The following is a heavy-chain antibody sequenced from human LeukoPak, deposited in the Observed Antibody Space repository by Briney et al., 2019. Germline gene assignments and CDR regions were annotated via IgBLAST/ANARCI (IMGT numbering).Heavy chain of an antibody. CDR3: ARARSMFGGVIVYYFDY. CDR1: GYTFTSYY. D-gene: IGHD3-16*02. J-gene: IGHJ4*02. V-gene: IGHV1-46*01. Sequence: ASVKVSCMASGYTFTSYYMHWVRQAPGQGLEWMGIINPSGGSTSYAQKFQGRVTMTRDTSTSTVYMELSSLRSEDTAVYYCARARSMFGGVIVYYFDYWGQGTLVTVSS. CDR2: INPSGGST.